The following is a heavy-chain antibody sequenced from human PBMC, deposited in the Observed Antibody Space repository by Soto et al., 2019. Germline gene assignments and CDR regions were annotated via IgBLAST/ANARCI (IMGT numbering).Heavy chain of an antibody. Sequence: PSETLSITCDLSGGSISSGRYSWSWIRQPPGKGLEWIGYIYHSGSTYYNPSLKSRVTISVDRSKNQFSLKLSSVTAADTAVYYCARSQTTVNSYDYWGQGTLVTVSS. J-gene: IGHJ4*02. CDR2: IYHSGST. D-gene: IGHD4-17*01. CDR3: ARSQTTVNSYDY. V-gene: IGHV4-30-2*01. CDR1: GGSISSGRYS.